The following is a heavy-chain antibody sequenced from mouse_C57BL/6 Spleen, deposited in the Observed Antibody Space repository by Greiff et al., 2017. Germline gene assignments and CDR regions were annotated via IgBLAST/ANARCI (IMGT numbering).Heavy chain of an antibody. Sequence: EVKLQESGAELVKPGASVKLSCTASGFNIKDYYMHWVKQRTEQGLEWIGRIDPEDGETKYAPKFQGKATITADTSSNTAYLQLSSLTSEDTAVYDCARGAVTTHYYAMDYWGQGTSVTVSS. D-gene: IGHD2-2*01. CDR3: ARGAVTTHYYAMDY. CDR1: GFNIKDYY. J-gene: IGHJ4*01. CDR2: IDPEDGET. V-gene: IGHV14-2*01.